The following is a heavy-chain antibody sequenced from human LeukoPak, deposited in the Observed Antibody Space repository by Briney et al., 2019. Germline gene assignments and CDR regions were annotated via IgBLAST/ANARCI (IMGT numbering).Heavy chain of an antibody. CDR2: INHSGST. CDR1: GGSFSGYY. D-gene: IGHD2-2*01. J-gene: IGHJ4*02. Sequence: SETLSLTCAVYGGSFSGYYWSWIRQPPGKGLEWIGEINHSGSTNYNPPLKSRVTISVDTSKNQFSLKLSSVIAADTAVYYCARAGKAVPAPLDYWGQGTLVTVSS. V-gene: IGHV4-34*01. CDR3: ARAGKAVPAPLDY.